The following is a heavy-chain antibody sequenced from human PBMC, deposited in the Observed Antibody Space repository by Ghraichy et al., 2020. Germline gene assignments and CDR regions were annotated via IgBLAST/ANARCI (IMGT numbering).Heavy chain of an antibody. J-gene: IGHJ5*02. CDR3: ARDSSTSFSP. D-gene: IGHD2-2*01. Sequence: LSLTCAASGFTFSSYSMNWVRQAPGKGLEWVSSISSSSSYIYYADSVKGRFTISRDNAKNSLYLQMNSLRAEDTAVYYCARDSSTSFSPWGQGTLVTVSS. CDR2: ISSSSSYI. V-gene: IGHV3-21*01. CDR1: GFTFSSYS.